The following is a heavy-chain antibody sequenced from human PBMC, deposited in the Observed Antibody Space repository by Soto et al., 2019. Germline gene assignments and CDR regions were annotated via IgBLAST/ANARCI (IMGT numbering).Heavy chain of an antibody. CDR2: VSSRRYGGTP. CDR1: GFTFEHFA. D-gene: IGHD3-10*01. CDR3: SRLPPTKYGSGPYPFDD. Sequence: EAQLVESGGGLAQPGRSLRLSCTSSGFTFEHFAMTGFRQTPGRGLECVGFVSSRRYGGTPEYAPSVKGRFTISRDDFRGIAYLQMDSLKVEDTGVYYCSRLPPTKYGSGPYPFDDWGQGALVTVSS. V-gene: IGHV3-49*03. J-gene: IGHJ4*02.